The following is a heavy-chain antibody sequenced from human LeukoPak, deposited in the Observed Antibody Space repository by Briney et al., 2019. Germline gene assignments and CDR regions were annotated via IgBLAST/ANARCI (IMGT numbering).Heavy chain of an antibody. Sequence: ASVKVSCKASGGTFSSYAISWVRQAPGQGLEWMGGIIPIFGTANYAQKFQGRVTITADESTSTAYMELSSLRSEDTAVYYCARGSSSWSLVVAFDIWGQGTMVTVSS. CDR2: IIPIFGTA. CDR1: GGTFSSYA. CDR3: ARGSSSWSLVVAFDI. D-gene: IGHD6-13*01. J-gene: IGHJ3*02. V-gene: IGHV1-69*13.